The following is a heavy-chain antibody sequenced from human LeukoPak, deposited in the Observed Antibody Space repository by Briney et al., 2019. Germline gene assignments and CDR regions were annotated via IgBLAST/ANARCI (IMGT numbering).Heavy chain of an antibody. Sequence: ASVKVSCKASGYTFTGYYMHWVRQAPGQGLEWMGWINPNSGGTNYAQKFQGRVTMTRDTSISTAYMELSRLRSEDTAVYYCARARGGLWFGESPLNWFDPWGQGTLVTVSS. V-gene: IGHV1-2*02. CDR2: INPNSGGT. CDR3: ARARGGLWFGESPLNWFDP. J-gene: IGHJ5*02. CDR1: GYTFTGYY. D-gene: IGHD3-10*01.